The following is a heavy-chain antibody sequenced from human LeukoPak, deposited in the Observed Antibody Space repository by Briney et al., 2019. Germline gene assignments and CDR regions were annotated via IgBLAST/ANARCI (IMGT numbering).Heavy chain of an antibody. CDR3: ASLDMEGATTNWFDP. D-gene: IGHD1-26*01. Sequence: SETLSLTCTVSGYSFSSGDYWGCSRPPPGRRVGWIGIIDHGGSTYYTPSLKSRVTISVDGSKNQFSLKLSSRTAADTAVYYCASLDMEGATTNWFDPWGQGTLVTVSS. V-gene: IGHV4-38-2*02. CDR1: GYSFSSGDY. CDR2: IDHGGST. J-gene: IGHJ5*02.